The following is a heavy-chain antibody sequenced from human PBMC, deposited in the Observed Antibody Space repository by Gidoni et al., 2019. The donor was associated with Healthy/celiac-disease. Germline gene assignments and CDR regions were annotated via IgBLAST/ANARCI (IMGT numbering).Heavy chain of an antibody. CDR1: GYTFTGYY. CDR3: ASWGRTQLAFDY. V-gene: IGHV1-2*02. J-gene: IGHJ4*02. Sequence: QVQLVQSGAEVKKPGASVQVSCTASGYTFTGYYMHWVRQAPGQGLEWMGWINANSGGTNYAQKCQGRVTRTRDTSISTAYMELSRLRSDDTAVYYCASWGRTQLAFDYWGQGTLVTVSS. D-gene: IGHD3-16*01. CDR2: INANSGGT.